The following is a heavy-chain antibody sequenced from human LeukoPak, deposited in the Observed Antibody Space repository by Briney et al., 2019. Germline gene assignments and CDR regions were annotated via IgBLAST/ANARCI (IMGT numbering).Heavy chain of an antibody. CDR3: TRDGGDSVYSAFDI. D-gene: IGHD3-16*01. CDR2: IRRRINSSTT. Sequence: GRSLRLSCVASGFTFSDYILDWVRQAPGKGLEWVGRIRRRINSSTTEYAASVKDRFIISRDDSRNSLYLHMNSLKTEDTAVYHCTRDGGDSVYSAFDIWGQGTMVTVSS. CDR1: GFTFSDYI. J-gene: IGHJ3*02. V-gene: IGHV3-72*01.